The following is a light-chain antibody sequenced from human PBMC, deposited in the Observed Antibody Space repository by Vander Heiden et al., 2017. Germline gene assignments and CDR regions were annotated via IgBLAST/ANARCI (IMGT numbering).Light chain of an antibody. V-gene: IGLV1-44*01. CDR3: AAWDDSLHGYV. Sequence: QSVLTQPPSASGTPGQRVTISCSGSSSNIGRYAVNWYKQFPGTAPKLLIYSENLRPSGVPDRLSGSKSGTTASLAISGLQSEYEADYYCAAWDDSLHGYVFGTGTKVTVL. CDR2: SEN. J-gene: IGLJ1*01. CDR1: SSNIGRYA.